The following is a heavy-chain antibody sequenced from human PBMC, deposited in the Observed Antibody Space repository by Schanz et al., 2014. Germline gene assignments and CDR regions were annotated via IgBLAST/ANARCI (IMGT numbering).Heavy chain of an antibody. CDR3: ARDRLECGAECYSVEVFEI. Sequence: QVQLVQSGAEVKKPGSSMKVSCKASGGTFNSYTINWVRQAPGQGLEWMGRIIPILGIANYAQKFQGRVTITADISTSTAYMELRSLRSEDTAVYYCARDRLECGAECYSVEVFEIWGQGTLVIVSS. J-gene: IGHJ4*02. CDR2: IIPILGIA. V-gene: IGHV1-69*08. CDR1: GGTFNSYT. D-gene: IGHD2-21*01.